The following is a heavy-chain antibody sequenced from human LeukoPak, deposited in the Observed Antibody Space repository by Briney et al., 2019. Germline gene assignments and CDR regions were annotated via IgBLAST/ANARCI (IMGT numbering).Heavy chain of an antibody. CDR2: ISWNSGSI. V-gene: IGHV3-9*01. J-gene: IGHJ3*02. CDR3: AKDTSPRFGNAFDI. CDR1: GFTFDDYA. Sequence: GGSLRLSCAASGFTFDDYAMHWVRQAPGKGLEWVSGISWNSGSIGYADSVKGRFTISRDNAKNSLYLQMNSLRAEDTALYYCAKDTSPRFGNAFDIWGQGTMVTVSS. D-gene: IGHD3-10*01.